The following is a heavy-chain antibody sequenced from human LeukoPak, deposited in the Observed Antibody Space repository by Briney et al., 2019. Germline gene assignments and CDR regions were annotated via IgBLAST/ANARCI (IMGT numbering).Heavy chain of an antibody. Sequence: SETLSLTCTVSGGSISSYYWSWIRQPPGKGLEWIGYIYYSGSTNYNPSLKSRVTISVDTSKNHFSLKLSSVTAADTAVYYCARGLRIAAAATIFDYWGQGTLVTVSS. V-gene: IGHV4-59*12. CDR2: IYYSGST. J-gene: IGHJ4*02. CDR1: GGSISSYY. D-gene: IGHD6-13*01. CDR3: ARGLRIAAAATIFDY.